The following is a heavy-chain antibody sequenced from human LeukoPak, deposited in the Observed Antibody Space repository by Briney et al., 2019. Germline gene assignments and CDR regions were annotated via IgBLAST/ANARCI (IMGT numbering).Heavy chain of an antibody. CDR3: ARGMAEAYDYNWFDP. D-gene: IGHD5-12*01. CDR1: GGSISSSNW. J-gene: IGHJ5*02. CDR2: IYHSGST. V-gene: IGHV4-4*02. Sequence: SGTLSLTCAVSGGSISSSNWWSWVRQPPGEGLEWIGEIYHSGSTNYNPSLKSRVTVSVDKSKNQFSLKLSSVTAADTAVYFCARGMAEAYDYNWFDPWGQGILVTVSS.